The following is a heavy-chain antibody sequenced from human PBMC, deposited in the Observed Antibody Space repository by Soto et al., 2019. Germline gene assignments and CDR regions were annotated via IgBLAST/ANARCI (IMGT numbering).Heavy chain of an antibody. V-gene: IGHV4-30-2*01. J-gene: IGHJ5*02. CDR2: IYHSGST. D-gene: IGHD2-15*01. Sequence: SETLSLTCAVSGGSISSGGYSWSWIRQPPGKGLEWIGYIYHSGSTYYSPSLKSRVTMSVDRSKNQFSLKLSSVTAADTAVYYCARTPFPWGQGTLVTVSS. CDR3: ARTPFP. CDR1: GGSISSGGYS.